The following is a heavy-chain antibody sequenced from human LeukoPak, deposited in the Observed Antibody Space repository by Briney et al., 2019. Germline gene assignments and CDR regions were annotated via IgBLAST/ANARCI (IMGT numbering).Heavy chain of an antibody. V-gene: IGHV3-20*04. CDR3: ARAATSYYYYMDV. D-gene: IGHD5-24*01. CDR2: IKWNGGST. Sequence: GGSLRLSCAASGFTFDDYGMSWVRQAPGKGLEWVSGIKWNGGSTGYADSVEGRFTISRDNAKNSLYLQMNSLRAEDTALYYCARAATSYYYYMDVWGKGTTVTISS. J-gene: IGHJ6*03. CDR1: GFTFDDYG.